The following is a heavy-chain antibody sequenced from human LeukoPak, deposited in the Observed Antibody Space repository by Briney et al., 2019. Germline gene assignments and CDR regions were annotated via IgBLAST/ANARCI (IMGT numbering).Heavy chain of an antibody. CDR2: IYHSGST. D-gene: IGHD4-17*01. V-gene: IGHV4-30-2*01. Sequence: PSETLSLTCAVSGGSISSGGYSWSWIRQPPGKGLEWIGYIYHSGSTYYNPSLKSQVTISVDRSRNQFSLKLSSVTAADTAVYYCAREEAYGDYGGGFDYWGQGTLVTVSS. CDR1: GGSISSGGYS. CDR3: AREEAYGDYGGGFDY. J-gene: IGHJ4*02.